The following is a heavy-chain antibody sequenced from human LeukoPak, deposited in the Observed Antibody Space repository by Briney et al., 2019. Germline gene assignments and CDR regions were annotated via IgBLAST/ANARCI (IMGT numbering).Heavy chain of an antibody. J-gene: IGHJ4*02. CDR1: GGSISSGDYY. D-gene: IGHD1-26*01. CDR3: ARTTRYSGSYDY. CDR2: IYYSGST. V-gene: IGHV4-30-4*08. Sequence: PSQTLSLTCTVSGGSISSGDYYWSWIRQPPGKGLEWIGYIYYSGSTYYNPSLESRVTISVDTSKNQFSLKLSSVTAADTAVYYCARTTRYSGSYDYWGQGTLVTVSS.